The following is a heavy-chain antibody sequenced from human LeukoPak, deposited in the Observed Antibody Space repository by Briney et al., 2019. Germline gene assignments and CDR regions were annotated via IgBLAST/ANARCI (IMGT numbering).Heavy chain of an antibody. CDR1: GGSISSYY. CDR2: IYTSGST. CDR3: ARDGTFYGGPKGGWFDP. V-gene: IGHV4-4*07. Sequence: SETLSLTCTVSGGSISSYYWSWIRQPAGKGLEWIGRIYTSGSTNYNPSLKSRVTMSVDTSKNQFSLKLSSVTAADTAVFYCARDGTFYGGPKGGWFDPWGQGTLVTVSS. D-gene: IGHD4-23*01. J-gene: IGHJ5*02.